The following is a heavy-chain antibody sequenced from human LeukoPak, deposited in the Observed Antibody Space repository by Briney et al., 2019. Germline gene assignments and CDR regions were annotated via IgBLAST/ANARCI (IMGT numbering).Heavy chain of an antibody. CDR1: GFTFSSYA. Sequence: PGGSLRLSCAASGFTFSSYAMSWVRQAPGKGLEWVSAISGSGGSTYYADSVKGRFTISRDNSKNTLYLQMNSLRAEDTAVYYCARRRVVVGATSKDYYYYGMDVWGQGTTVTVSS. CDR3: ARRRVVVGATSKDYYYYGMDV. J-gene: IGHJ6*02. V-gene: IGHV3-23*01. D-gene: IGHD1-26*01. CDR2: ISGSGGST.